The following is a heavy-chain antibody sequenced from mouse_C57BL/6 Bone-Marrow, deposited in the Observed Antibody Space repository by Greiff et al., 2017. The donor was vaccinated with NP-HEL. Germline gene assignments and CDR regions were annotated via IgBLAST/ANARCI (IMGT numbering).Heavy chain of an antibody. J-gene: IGHJ3*01. D-gene: IGHD3-3*01. CDR2: IDPENGDT. Sequence: EVQLQQSGAELVRPGASVKLSCTASGFNFKDDYMHWVKQRPEQGLEWIGWIDPENGDTEYASKFQGKATITADTSSNTAYLQLSSLTSEDTAVYYCTTGLWFAYWGQGTLVTVSA. V-gene: IGHV14-4*01. CDR3: TTGLWFAY. CDR1: GFNFKDDY.